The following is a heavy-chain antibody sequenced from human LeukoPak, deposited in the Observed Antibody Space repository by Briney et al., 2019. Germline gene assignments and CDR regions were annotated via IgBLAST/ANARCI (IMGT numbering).Heavy chain of an antibody. CDR1: GPSISSGSYG. CDR3: ARIAMVAATQWFDP. Sequence: PSQTLSPTCTLAGPSISSGSYGWGWIRQPAGRGLEWIVRIYTSGSTNYNPSLKTRVTISVDTYKNQFSLKLSYVTAADTAVYYCARIAMVAATQWFDPWGQGTLVTVSS. D-gene: IGHD2-15*01. J-gene: IGHJ5*02. V-gene: IGHV4-61*02. CDR2: IYTSGST.